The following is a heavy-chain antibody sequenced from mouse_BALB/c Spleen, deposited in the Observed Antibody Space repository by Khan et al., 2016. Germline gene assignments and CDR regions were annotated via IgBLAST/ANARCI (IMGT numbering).Heavy chain of an antibody. J-gene: IGHJ4*01. CDR2: ISGGSSTI. V-gene: IGHV5-17*02. Sequence: EVKLEESGGGLVQPGGSRKLSCAASAFTFSVFGIHWVRQAPEKGLEWVAYISGGSSTIYYADTVKGRFTIPRDNPKNTLFLQMTSLRSEDTAVYYCARLTPYAMDYWGQGTSVTVSS. D-gene: IGHD4-1*01. CDR3: ARLTPYAMDY. CDR1: AFTFSVFG.